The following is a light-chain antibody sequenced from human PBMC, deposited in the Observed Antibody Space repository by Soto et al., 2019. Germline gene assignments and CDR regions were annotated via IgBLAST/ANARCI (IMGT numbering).Light chain of an antibody. J-gene: IGKJ5*01. CDR3: QQYNNWPQIT. Sequence: EIVLTQSPAALSLSPGERATLSCRASQSVSNDYLAWYQQKPGQAPRLLIYGASTRATAIPARFSGSGSGTDFTLTISSLQSEDFAVYDGQQYNNWPQITCGQGKRLE. V-gene: IGKV3-15*01. CDR1: QSVSND. CDR2: GAS.